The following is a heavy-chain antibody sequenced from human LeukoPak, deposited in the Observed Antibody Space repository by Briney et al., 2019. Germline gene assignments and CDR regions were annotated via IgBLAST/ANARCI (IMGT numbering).Heavy chain of an antibody. Sequence: SGTLSLTCAVSGGSISSSNWWSWVRQPPGKGLEWIGEIYHSGSTNYNPSLKSRVTISVDKTKNQFSLKLSSVTAADTAVYYCARDPRTYYDILTGKRMAGWFDPWGQGTLVTVSS. CDR2: IYHSGST. V-gene: IGHV4-4*02. CDR1: GGSISSSNW. CDR3: ARDPRTYYDILTGKRMAGWFDP. J-gene: IGHJ5*02. D-gene: IGHD3-9*01.